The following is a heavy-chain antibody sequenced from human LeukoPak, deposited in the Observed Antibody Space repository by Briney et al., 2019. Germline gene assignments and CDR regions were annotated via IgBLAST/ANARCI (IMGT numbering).Heavy chain of an antibody. J-gene: IGHJ5*02. CDR3: ARDRYDFWSGYYTVNWFDP. Sequence: GGSLRLSCAASGFTFSSSGMNWVRQAPGKGLEWVSYISSSSSTIYYADSVKGRFTISRNNAKNSLYLQMNSLRAEDTAVYYCARDRYDFWSGYYTVNWFDPWGQGTLVTVSS. CDR2: ISSSSSTI. V-gene: IGHV3-48*01. CDR1: GFTFSSSG. D-gene: IGHD3-3*01.